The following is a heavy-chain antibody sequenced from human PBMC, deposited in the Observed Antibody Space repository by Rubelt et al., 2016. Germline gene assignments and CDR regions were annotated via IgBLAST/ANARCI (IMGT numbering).Heavy chain of an antibody. Sequence: QLQLQESGPGLVKPSETLSLTCTVSGGSISSSSYYWGWIRQPPGKGLEWIGEINHSGSTNYNPSLKRRVTVSVDVSKNQFSLKRRSVTAADTAVYYCARGLRIAVAGTVPFFDYWGQGTLVTVSS. CDR2: INHSGST. CDR1: GGSISSSSYY. D-gene: IGHD6-19*01. CDR3: ARGLRIAVAGTVPFFDY. V-gene: IGHV4-39*07. J-gene: IGHJ4*02.